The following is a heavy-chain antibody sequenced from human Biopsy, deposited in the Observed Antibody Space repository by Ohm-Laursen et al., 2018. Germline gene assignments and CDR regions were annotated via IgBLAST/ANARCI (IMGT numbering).Heavy chain of an antibody. Sequence: GASVKVSCKVSGYSFSTYDVNWVRQARGQGLEWTGWMIPSSGKTGYAQRFQGRVTLTMNTSISTAYMELSGLRSEDTAVYFCARGYSRRVSIFEASIYWFDTWGQGTLVTVSS. D-gene: IGHD6-6*01. CDR3: ARGYSRRVSIFEASIYWFDT. V-gene: IGHV1-8*01. J-gene: IGHJ5*02. CDR2: MIPSSGKT. CDR1: GYSFSTYD.